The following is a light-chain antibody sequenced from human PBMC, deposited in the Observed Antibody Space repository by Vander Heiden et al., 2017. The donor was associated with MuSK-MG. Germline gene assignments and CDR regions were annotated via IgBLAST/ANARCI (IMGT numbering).Light chain of an antibody. Sequence: EIALTQSPGTLSLSPGERATLPCRASQSVGSKYLAWYQQKPGQAPRLLIYGASSRATGVPDRFSGSGSGTDFTLTISRLEPEDFAVYYCQQYGDSVPWTFGQGTKVEIK. J-gene: IGKJ1*01. CDR2: GAS. CDR3: QQYGDSVPWT. V-gene: IGKV3-20*01. CDR1: QSVGSKY.